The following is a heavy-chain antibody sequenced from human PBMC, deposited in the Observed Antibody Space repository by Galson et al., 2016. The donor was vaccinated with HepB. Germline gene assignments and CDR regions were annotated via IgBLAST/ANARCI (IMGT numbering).Heavy chain of an antibody. V-gene: IGHV3-33*01. CDR1: GFTFSSYG. CDR2: IWYDGNNK. J-gene: IGHJ6*02. D-gene: IGHD3-3*01. CDR3: ARDNSRFLEWRADGSYYYTMDV. Sequence: SLRLSCAASGFTFSSYGMHWVRQAPGKGLEWVAVIWYDGNNKYYGDSVKGRFTISRDNSKNTVNLQMKRLRVEDTAVYYCARDNSRFLEWRADGSYYYTMDVWGQGTAVTVSS.